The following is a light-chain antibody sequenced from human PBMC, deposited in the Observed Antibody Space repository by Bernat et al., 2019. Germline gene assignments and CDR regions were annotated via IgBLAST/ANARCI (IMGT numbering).Light chain of an antibody. J-gene: IGLJ3*02. Sequence: QSALTQPASVSGSPGQSITISCTGTSSDVGGYNYVSWYQQHPGKAPKLMIYDVSNRPSGVSNRFSGSKSGNTASLTIYGLQAEDEADYYCSSYTSSISFGGGTKLTVL. CDR3: SSYTSSIS. CDR2: DVS. V-gene: IGLV2-14*03. CDR1: SSDVGGYNY.